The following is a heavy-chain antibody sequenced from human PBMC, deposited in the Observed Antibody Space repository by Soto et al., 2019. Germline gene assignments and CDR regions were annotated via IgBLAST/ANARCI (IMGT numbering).Heavy chain of an antibody. CDR2: ISGSGGST. CDR3: AKDLLLAYCGGDCYSRRPEYFQH. J-gene: IGHJ1*01. D-gene: IGHD2-21*02. Sequence: GSLRLSCVASGFSLSDYAVNWVRQAPGKGLEWVSSISGSGGSTYYADSVKGRFTISRDNSKNTLYLQMNSLRAEDTAVYYCAKDLLLAYCGGDCYSRRPEYFQHWGQGTLVTVSS. V-gene: IGHV3-23*01. CDR1: GFSLSDYA.